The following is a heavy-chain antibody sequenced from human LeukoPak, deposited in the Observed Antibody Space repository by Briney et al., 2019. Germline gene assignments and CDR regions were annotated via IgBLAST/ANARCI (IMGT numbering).Heavy chain of an antibody. CDR1: GFTFDDYA. CDR2: ISWNSGSI. Sequence: GGSLRLSCAASGFTFDDYAMHWVRQAPGKGLEGVSGISWNSGSIGYADSVKGRFTISRDNAKNSLYLQMNSLRAEDTALYYCAKDIHGCSSTSCYLGSAFDIWGQGTMVTVSS. CDR3: AKDIHGCSSTSCYLGSAFDI. V-gene: IGHV3-9*01. J-gene: IGHJ3*02. D-gene: IGHD2-2*01.